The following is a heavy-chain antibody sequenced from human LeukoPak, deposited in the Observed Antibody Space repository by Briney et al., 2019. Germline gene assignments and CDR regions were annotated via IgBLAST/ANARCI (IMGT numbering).Heavy chain of an antibody. CDR3: AREEAAGQYYYYYYYMDV. CDR2: INPSGGST. V-gene: IGHV1-46*01. CDR1: GYTFTSYY. D-gene: IGHD6-13*01. Sequence: ASVKVSCKASGYTFTSYYMHWVRQAPGQGLEGMGIINPSGGSTSHAQKFQGRVTMTRDTSTSTVYMELSSLRSEDTAVYYCAREEAAGQYYYYYYYMDVWGKGTTVTVSS. J-gene: IGHJ6*03.